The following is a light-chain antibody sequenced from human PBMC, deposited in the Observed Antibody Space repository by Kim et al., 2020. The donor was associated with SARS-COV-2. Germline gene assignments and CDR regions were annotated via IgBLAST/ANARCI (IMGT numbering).Light chain of an antibody. J-gene: IGKJ4*01. CDR1: QSVGSN. CDR2: GAS. CDR3: QQNNNWPLT. V-gene: IGKV3-15*01. Sequence: VSPGEGATLSCRASQSVGSNLVWYQQKRGQAPRLLIYGASTRATNIPARFSGSGSGTDFSLTISSLQSEDFAVYYCQQNNNWPLTFGGGTKVDIK.